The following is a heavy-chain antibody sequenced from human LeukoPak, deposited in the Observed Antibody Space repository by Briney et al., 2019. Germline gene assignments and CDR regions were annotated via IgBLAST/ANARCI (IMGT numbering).Heavy chain of an antibody. CDR2: IYHSGST. Sequence: SETLSLTCTVSGGSISSGGYYWSWIRQPPGKGLEWIGYIYHSGSTYYNPSLKSRVTITVDRSKNQFSLKLSSVTAADTAVYYRARDQGGSYFDYWGQGTLVTVSS. CDR3: ARDQGGSYFDY. V-gene: IGHV4-30-2*01. CDR1: GGSISSGGYY. J-gene: IGHJ4*02. D-gene: IGHD1-26*01.